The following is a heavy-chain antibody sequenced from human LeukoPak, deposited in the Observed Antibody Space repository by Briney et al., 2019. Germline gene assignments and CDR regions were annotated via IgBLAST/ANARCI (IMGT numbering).Heavy chain of an antibody. CDR2: IYYSGST. Sequence: ASETLSLTCTVSGGSISSSSYYWGWIRQPPGKGLEWIGSIYYSGSTYYNPSLKSRVTISVDTSKNQFSLKLSSVTAADTAVYYCARHARYSSGWYDLLDYWGQGTLVTVSS. CDR3: ARHARYSSGWYDLLDY. J-gene: IGHJ4*02. CDR1: GGSISSSSYY. D-gene: IGHD6-19*01. V-gene: IGHV4-39*01.